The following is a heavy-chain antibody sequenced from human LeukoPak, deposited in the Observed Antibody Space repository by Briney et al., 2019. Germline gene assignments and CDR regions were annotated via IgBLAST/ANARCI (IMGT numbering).Heavy chain of an antibody. V-gene: IGHV4-61*02. CDR1: GGSISSGSYY. Sequence: SQTLSLTCTVSGGSISSGSYYWRWLRQPAGKGLEWLGRIYTSGSTNYNPSLKSRVTISVDTSKNQFSLKLSSVTAADTAVYYCAREAVAAQEWFDPWGQGTLVTVSS. CDR3: AREAVAAQEWFDP. CDR2: IYTSGST. D-gene: IGHD6-19*01. J-gene: IGHJ5*02.